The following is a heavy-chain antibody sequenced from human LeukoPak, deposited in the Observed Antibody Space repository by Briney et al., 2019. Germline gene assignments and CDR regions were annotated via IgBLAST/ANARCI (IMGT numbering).Heavy chain of an antibody. V-gene: IGHV4-30-4*01. CDR2: IYYIESA. CDR1: GASISSGDYY. D-gene: IGHD3-10*01. J-gene: IGHJ4*02. CDR3: ASNYYGSGTYNRFDS. Sequence: SETLSLTCTVSGASISSGDYYWSWIRQPPGKGPEWIGYIYYIESAYYNPSLKSRVTISGDTSKNQFSLKLSSVTAADTAVYFCASNYYGSGTYNRFDSWGQGMLVTVSS.